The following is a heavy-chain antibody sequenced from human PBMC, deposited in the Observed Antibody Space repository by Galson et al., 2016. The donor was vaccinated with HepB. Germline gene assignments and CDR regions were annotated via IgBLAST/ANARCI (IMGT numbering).Heavy chain of an antibody. CDR1: GGSISSDDYY. CDR2: IYHSGST. D-gene: IGHD2-2*01. V-gene: IGHV4-31*03. J-gene: IGHJ5*02. CDR3: ARAPDIVVVPADVWFDP. Sequence: TLSLTCTVFGGSISSDDYYWTWIRPHPGKVLEWIGCIYHSGSTYYNPSLKSRLTISADTSKNQFSLKLSSVTAADTAVYYCARAPDIVVVPADVWFDPWGQGTLVTVSS.